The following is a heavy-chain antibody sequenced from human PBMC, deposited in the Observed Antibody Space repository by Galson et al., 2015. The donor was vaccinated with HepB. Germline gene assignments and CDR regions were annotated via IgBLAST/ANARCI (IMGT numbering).Heavy chain of an antibody. D-gene: IGHD3-10*01. Sequence: TLSLTCAVSGDSISNDRWWCWVRQPPGEGLEWIGEAYHSGGTNYRPSLKSRVTISVDKSKNQFSLKLTSVTAADTAVYYCARAKEGRGYCDYWGQGTLVTVSS. V-gene: IGHV4-4*02. CDR2: AYHSGGT. CDR3: ARAKEGRGYCDY. CDR1: GDSISNDRW. J-gene: IGHJ4*02.